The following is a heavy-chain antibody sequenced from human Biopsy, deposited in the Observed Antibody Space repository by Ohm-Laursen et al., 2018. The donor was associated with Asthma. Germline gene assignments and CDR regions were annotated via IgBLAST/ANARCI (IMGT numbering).Heavy chain of an antibody. CDR3: ARGQKSAGDRWFDP. D-gene: IGHD6-13*01. CDR1: GYTFIGCH. J-gene: IGHJ5*02. V-gene: IGHV1-2*06. CDR2: INPNSGGT. Sequence: ASVKVSCKASGYTFIGCHIHWMRQATGQELEWMGRINPNSGGTNYAQKFQGRVTMTRDTSISTAYMEVSRLRSDDTAVYYCARGQKSAGDRWFDPWGQGTPVTVSS.